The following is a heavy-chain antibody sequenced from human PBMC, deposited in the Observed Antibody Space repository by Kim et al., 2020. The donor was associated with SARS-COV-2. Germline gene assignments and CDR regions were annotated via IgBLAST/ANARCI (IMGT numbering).Heavy chain of an antibody. J-gene: IGHJ4*02. Sequence: SETLSLTCAVYGGSFSGYYWSWIRQPPGKGLEWIGEINHSGSTNYNPSLKSRVTISVDTSKNQFSLKLSSVTAADTAVFYCARGRIQLWSLAFDYWGQGT. D-gene: IGHD5-18*01. CDR2: INHSGST. V-gene: IGHV4-34*01. CDR1: GGSFSGYY. CDR3: ARGRIQLWSLAFDY.